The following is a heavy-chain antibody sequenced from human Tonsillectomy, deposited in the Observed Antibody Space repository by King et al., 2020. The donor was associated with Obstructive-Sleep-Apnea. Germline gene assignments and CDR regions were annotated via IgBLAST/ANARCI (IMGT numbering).Heavy chain of an antibody. CDR2: INHRGST. D-gene: IGHD3-3*01. CDR3: ARVEDYFDY. J-gene: IGHJ4*02. CDR1: GGSYSGYY. Sequence: VQLQQWGAGLLKPSETLSLTCAVYGGSYSGYYWSWIRQPPGEGLEWIGEINHRGSTNYNPSLKSRVTISVDTSKNQFSLKVSSVTAADTAVYYCARVEDYFDYWGQGNLVTVSS. V-gene: IGHV4-34*01.